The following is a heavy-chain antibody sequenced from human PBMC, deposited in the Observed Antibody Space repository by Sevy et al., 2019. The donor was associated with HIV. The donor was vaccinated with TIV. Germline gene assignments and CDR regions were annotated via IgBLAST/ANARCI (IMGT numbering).Heavy chain of an antibody. CDR3: ARVPYCSGGSCYRYAFDI. CDR2: IYYSGST. CDR1: GGSISSYY. D-gene: IGHD2-15*01. Sequence: SQTLSLTCTVSGGSISSYYWSWIRQPPGKGLEWIGYIYYSGSTNYNPSHKSRVTISVDTSRNQFSLKLSPVTAADTAVYYCARVPYCSGGSCYRYAFDIWGQGTMVTVSS. J-gene: IGHJ3*02. V-gene: IGHV4-59*01.